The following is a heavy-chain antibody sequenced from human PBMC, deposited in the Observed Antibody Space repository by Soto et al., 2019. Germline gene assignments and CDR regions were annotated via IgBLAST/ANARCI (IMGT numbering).Heavy chain of an antibody. CDR2: ISSTGLYT. CDR1: GFSFTTYG. J-gene: IGHJ5*02. CDR3: TKSWLFEKNWFDP. V-gene: IGHV3-23*01. D-gene: IGHD3-22*01. Sequence: GGSLRLSCAASGFSFTTYGMSWVRQAPGKGLEWVSDISSTGLYTYLADSVKGRFTISRDNSKNTLYLQMNSLRVADTAVYFCTKSWLFEKNWFDPWGQGSLVTVSS.